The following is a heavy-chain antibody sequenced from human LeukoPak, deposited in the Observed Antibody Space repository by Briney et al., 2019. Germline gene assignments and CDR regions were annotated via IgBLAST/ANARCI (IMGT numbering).Heavy chain of an antibody. CDR1: GGSISSYY. V-gene: IGHV4-59*08. CDR2: IYYSGST. Sequence: SETLSLTCTVSGGSISSYYWSWIRQPPGKGLEWIGYIYYSGSTNYNPSLKSRVTISIDTSKKQFSLKLSSVTAADTAVYYCARMADWPWAYFDYWGQGNLVTVSS. J-gene: IGHJ4*02. D-gene: IGHD3-9*01. CDR3: ARMADWPWAYFDY.